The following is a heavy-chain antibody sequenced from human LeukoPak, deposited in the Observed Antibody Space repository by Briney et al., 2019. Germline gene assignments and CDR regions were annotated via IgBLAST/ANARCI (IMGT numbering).Heavy chain of an antibody. CDR2: IKQDRSEK. CDR1: GFTFTNYW. CDR3: ARLREIPVFGVVTKSTSYFDY. V-gene: IGHV3-7*01. D-gene: IGHD3-3*01. J-gene: IGHJ4*02. Sequence: GGSLRLSCAASGFTFTNYWMSWVRQAPGKGLELVANIKQDRSEKYYVDSVKGRFTISRGNAKNSLYLQMNSLRAEDTAVYYCARLREIPVFGVVTKSTSYFDYWGQGTLVTVSS.